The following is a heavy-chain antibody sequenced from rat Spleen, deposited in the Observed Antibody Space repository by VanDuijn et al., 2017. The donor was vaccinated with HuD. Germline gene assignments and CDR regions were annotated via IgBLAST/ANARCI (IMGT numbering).Heavy chain of an antibody. CDR3: ARDPKLCAPFDY. V-gene: IGHV2-45*01. D-gene: IGHD3-1*01. CDR1: GFSLTSYN. Sequence: QVQLMESGPGLVQPSETLSLTCTVSGFSLTSYNVHWVRQAPGKGLEWMGIIWSGGTTTYNSLLKPRRSISRDTSKSQVFLKMNSLQTEDTATSFCARDPKLCAPFDYWGQGLMVTVSP. J-gene: IGHJ2*01. CDR2: IWSGGTT.